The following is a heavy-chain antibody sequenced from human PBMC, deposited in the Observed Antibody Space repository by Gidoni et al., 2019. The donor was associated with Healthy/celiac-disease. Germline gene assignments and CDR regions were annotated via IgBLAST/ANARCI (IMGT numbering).Heavy chain of an antibody. CDR2: ISYDGNNK. V-gene: IGHV3-30*18. J-gene: IGHJ6*02. Sequence: QVQLVEAGGGAVQPGRSLRLSCAASGFNLRRDGMHWVRHAPGKGLEWVAGISYDGNNKDYADSVRGRFTIARDNSENTLYLQMNSLRAEDTAVYYCAQDEWLQFHKGVSGMDVWGRGTTVTVSS. D-gene: IGHD5-12*01. CDR1: GFNLRRDG. CDR3: AQDEWLQFHKGVSGMDV.